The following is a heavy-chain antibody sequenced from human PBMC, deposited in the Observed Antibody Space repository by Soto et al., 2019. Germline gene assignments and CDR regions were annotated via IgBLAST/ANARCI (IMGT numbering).Heavy chain of an antibody. CDR1: GFTFSSYG. V-gene: IGHV3-33*01. Sequence: QVQLVESGGGVVQPGRSLRLSCAASGFTFSSYGMHWVRQAPGKGLEWVAVIWYDGSNKYYADSVKGRFTISRDNSKNTMYLRMDSLRAEDTAVYYCVGESGTTRYCGMDVWGQGTTVTVSS. CDR3: VGESGTTRYCGMDV. CDR2: IWYDGSNK. D-gene: IGHD1-7*01. J-gene: IGHJ6*02.